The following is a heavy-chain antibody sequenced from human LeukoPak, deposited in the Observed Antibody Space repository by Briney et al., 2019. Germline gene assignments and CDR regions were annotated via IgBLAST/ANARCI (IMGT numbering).Heavy chain of an antibody. D-gene: IGHD3-22*01. Sequence: PGGSLRLSCAASGFTFSSYAMSWVRQAPGKGLEWVSAISGSGGSTYYADSVKGRFTISRDNSKNTLYLQMNSLRAEDTAVYYCAKVQGLTYYYDSSGYYEFDYWGQGTLVTVSS. CDR1: GFTFSSYA. CDR2: ISGSGGST. J-gene: IGHJ4*02. V-gene: IGHV3-23*01. CDR3: AKVQGLTYYYDSSGYYEFDY.